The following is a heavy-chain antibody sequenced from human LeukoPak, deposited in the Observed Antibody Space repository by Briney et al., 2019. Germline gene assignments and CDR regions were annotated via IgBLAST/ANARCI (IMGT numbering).Heavy chain of an antibody. CDR1: VFTPSDYY. D-gene: IGHD3-22*01. V-gene: IGHV3-23*01. Sequence: GRSLRLSRAPSVFTPSDYYTSCIRETPGRGQECVSGISGNGGTTYYADSVKGRFTISRDNSKNTLYLQMNNLRVEDTAVYYCARRDYYDSSGYSPLFDYWGQGTLVTVSS. J-gene: IGHJ4*02. CDR2: ISGNGGTT. CDR3: ARRDYYDSSGYSPLFDY.